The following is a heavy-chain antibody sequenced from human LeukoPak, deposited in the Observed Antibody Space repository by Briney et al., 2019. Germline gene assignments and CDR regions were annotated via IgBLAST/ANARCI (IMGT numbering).Heavy chain of an antibody. CDR1: GFTFSSYG. CDR3: AKDPERWLQLRLGFSN. V-gene: IGHV3-23*01. J-gene: IGHJ4*02. CDR2: ISGSGGNT. D-gene: IGHD5-24*01. Sequence: GGTLRLSCAASGFTFSSYGMSWVRQAPGKGLEWVSGISGSGGNTYYADSVKGRFTISRDNSKNTLYLQMNSLRAEDTAVYYCAKDPERWLQLRLGFSNWGQGTLVTVSS.